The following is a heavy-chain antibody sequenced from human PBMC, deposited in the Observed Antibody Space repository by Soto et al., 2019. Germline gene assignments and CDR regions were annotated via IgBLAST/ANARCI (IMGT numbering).Heavy chain of an antibody. J-gene: IGHJ6*02. CDR1: GFTFSTYW. Sequence: VGSLRLSCAASGFTFSTYWMHWVRQAPGKGLVWVSRINSDGSTTGYADSVKGRFTISRDNAKSTLFLQMNSLRTEDTAVYYCERVYGVYEDYYGVDVWGQGTTVTVSS. V-gene: IGHV3-74*01. CDR3: ERVYGVYEDYYGVDV. D-gene: IGHD2-8*01. CDR2: INSDGSTT.